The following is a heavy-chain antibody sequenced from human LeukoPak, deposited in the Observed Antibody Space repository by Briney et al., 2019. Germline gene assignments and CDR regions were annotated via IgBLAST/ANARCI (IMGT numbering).Heavy chain of an antibody. J-gene: IGHJ4*02. V-gene: IGHV3-33*06. D-gene: IGHD2-15*01. CDR1: GFTFSSYG. CDR2: IWYDGSNK. CDR3: AKGLDWYCSGGSCYNIDY. Sequence: GGSLRLSCAASGFTFSSYGMHWVRQAPGKGLEWVGVIWYDGSNKYYADSVKGRFTISRDNSKNTLYLQMNSLRAEDTAVYYCAKGLDWYCSGGSCYNIDYWGQGTLVTVSS.